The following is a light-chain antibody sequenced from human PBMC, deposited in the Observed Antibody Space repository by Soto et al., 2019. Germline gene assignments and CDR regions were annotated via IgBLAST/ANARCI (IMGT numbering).Light chain of an antibody. Sequence: QSLLTHPPSVSAAPGQKFTISFSGSSSNIWGNSVSWYQQLPVTAPKLLIYDDNKRPSGIPDRFSGSKSGTSATLGITGFKTGDEADYYCGSWDSSMSAYVFGTGTKVTVL. J-gene: IGLJ1*01. V-gene: IGLV1-51*01. CDR3: GSWDSSMSAYV. CDR1: SSNIWGNS. CDR2: DDN.